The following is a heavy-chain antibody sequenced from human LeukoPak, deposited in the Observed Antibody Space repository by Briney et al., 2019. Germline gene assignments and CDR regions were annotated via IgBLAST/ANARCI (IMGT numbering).Heavy chain of an antibody. CDR3: ATLRQGKIMSSSQEVY. CDR2: IYTSGST. V-gene: IGHV4-4*07. Sequence: PSETLSLTCTVSGGSISSYYWSWIRQPAGKGLEWIGRIYTSGSTNYNPSLKSRVTMSVDTSKNQFSLRLSSVTAADTAVYYCATLRQGKIMSSSQEVYWGQGTLVTVSS. CDR1: GGSISSYY. D-gene: IGHD2-2*01. J-gene: IGHJ4*02.